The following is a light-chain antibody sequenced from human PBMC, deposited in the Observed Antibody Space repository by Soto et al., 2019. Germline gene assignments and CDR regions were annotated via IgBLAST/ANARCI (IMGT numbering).Light chain of an antibody. V-gene: IGLV2-14*03. J-gene: IGLJ1*01. Sequence: QSALTQPASVSGSPGQSITISCTGTSSDVGAYDYVSWYQQHPGEVPKLMIFEVSDRPSGVSNRFSGSKSGNTASLTISGLQAEDEADYYCSSFTTSTSYVFGTGTKVTVL. CDR3: SSFTTSTSYV. CDR1: SSDVGAYDY. CDR2: EVS.